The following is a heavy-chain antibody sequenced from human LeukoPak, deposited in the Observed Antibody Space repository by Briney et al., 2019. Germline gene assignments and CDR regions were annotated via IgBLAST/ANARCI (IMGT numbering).Heavy chain of an antibody. Sequence: GGSLRLSCAASGFTCSSYAMHWVRQAPGKGLEYVSAISSNGGNTFYADSVKGRFTVSRDSSKSTLYLQMGSLRPEDTAVYYCARVPNSSGWSTFDYWGLGTLVTVSS. J-gene: IGHJ4*02. CDR2: ISSNGGNT. CDR3: ARVPNSSGWSTFDY. V-gene: IGHV3-64*02. D-gene: IGHD6-19*01. CDR1: GFTCSSYA.